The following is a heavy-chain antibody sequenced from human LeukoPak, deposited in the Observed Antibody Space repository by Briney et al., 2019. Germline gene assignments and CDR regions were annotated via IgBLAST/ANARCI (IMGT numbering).Heavy chain of an antibody. J-gene: IGHJ5*02. CDR3: ARALYSSSKLNWFDP. CDR1: GAPITRYY. CDR2: IYYTGSA. Sequence: PSETLSLTCTVSGAPITRYYWSWIRQPPGKGLEWIGYIYYTGSANYNPSLKSRVSISVDTSKNQFSLRLSSVTAADTAVYYCARALYSSSKLNWFDPWGQGTLVTVSS. D-gene: IGHD6-6*01. V-gene: IGHV4-59*01.